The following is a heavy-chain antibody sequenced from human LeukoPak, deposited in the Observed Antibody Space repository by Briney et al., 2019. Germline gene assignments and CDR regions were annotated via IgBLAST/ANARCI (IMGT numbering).Heavy chain of an antibody. D-gene: IGHD6-25*01. V-gene: IGHV3-48*03. J-gene: IGHJ4*02. Sequence: GGSLRLSCAASGSTFSSYEMNWVRQAPGKGLEWVSYISSSGSTIYYADSVKGRFTISRDNAKNSLYLQMNSLRAEDTAVYYCASSTQRLGNYFDYWGQGTLVTVSS. CDR2: ISSSGSTI. CDR3: ASSTQRLGNYFDY. CDR1: GSTFSSYE.